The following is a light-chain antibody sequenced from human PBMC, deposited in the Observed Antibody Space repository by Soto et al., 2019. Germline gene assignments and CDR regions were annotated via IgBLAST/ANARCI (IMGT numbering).Light chain of an antibody. CDR3: QQSSITPIT. J-gene: IGKJ5*01. V-gene: IGKV1-39*01. CDR1: QSISTY. Sequence: IKITQSPSSVSASVGDRVTIAYRASQSISTYLNWYEQKPGKAPKLLIYAASSLQSGVPSRFSDSGSGTDFTLTISSLQLEDFATYYCQQSSITPITFGQGTRLEIK. CDR2: AAS.